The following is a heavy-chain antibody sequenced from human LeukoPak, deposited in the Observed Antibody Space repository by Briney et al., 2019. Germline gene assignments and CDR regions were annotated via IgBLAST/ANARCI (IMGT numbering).Heavy chain of an antibody. V-gene: IGHV3-66*02. D-gene: IGHD6-13*01. CDR1: GFTVSSNY. CDR3: ARDGPFSDLAAAGTDYFDY. CDR2: IYSGGST. Sequence: GGSLRLSCAASGFTVSSNYMSWVRQAPGKGLEWVSVIYSGGSTYYADSVKGRFTISRDNSKNTLYLQMNSLRAEDTAVYYCARDGPFSDLAAAGTDYFDYWGQGTLVTVSS. J-gene: IGHJ4*02.